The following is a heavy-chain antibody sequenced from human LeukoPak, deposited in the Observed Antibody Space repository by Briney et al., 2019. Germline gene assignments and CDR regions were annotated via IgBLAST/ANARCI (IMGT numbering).Heavy chain of an antibody. Sequence: PETLSLTCTVSDGSISSYYWSWIRQPPGKGLEWIGYIYYTGSTNYNPSLKSRVTISVDTSKNQFSLKLSSVTAADTAVYYCARRTGYYDGFDYWGQGTLVTVSS. CDR2: IYYTGST. V-gene: IGHV4-59*01. J-gene: IGHJ4*02. D-gene: IGHD3/OR15-3a*01. CDR3: ARRTGYYDGFDY. CDR1: DGSISSYY.